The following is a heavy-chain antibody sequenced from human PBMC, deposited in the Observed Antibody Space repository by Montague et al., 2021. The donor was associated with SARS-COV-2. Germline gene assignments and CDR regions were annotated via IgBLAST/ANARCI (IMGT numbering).Heavy chain of an antibody. CDR1: GDSVSSNSAA. Sequence: CAISGDSVSSNSAAWNWIRQSPSRGLEWLGRTYYRSKWYNDYALXVKXRITINPDTSKNQFSLKLSSVTAADTTVYYCARVISRQNNIVVVGLYYFDYWGQGTLVTVSS. V-gene: IGHV6-1*01. D-gene: IGHD2-15*01. J-gene: IGHJ4*02. CDR3: ARVISRQNNIVVVGLYYFDY. CDR2: TYYRSKWYN.